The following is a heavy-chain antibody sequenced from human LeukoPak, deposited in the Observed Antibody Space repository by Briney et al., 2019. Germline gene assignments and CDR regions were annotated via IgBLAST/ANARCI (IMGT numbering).Heavy chain of an antibody. D-gene: IGHD5-18*01. V-gene: IGHV3-23*01. CDR1: GFTFSSYA. CDR2: ISGSGGST. CDR3: AKLPRGYSYGDDY. J-gene: IGHJ4*02. Sequence: GGSLRLSCAASGFTFSSYAMSWVRQAPGKGLEWVSAISGSGGSTYYADSVKGRFTISRDNAKNTLYLQMNSLRADDTAVYYCAKLPRGYSYGDDYWGQGTLVTVSS.